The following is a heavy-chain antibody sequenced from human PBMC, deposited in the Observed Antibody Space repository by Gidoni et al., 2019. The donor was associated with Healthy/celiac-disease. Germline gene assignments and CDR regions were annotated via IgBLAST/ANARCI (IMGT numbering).Heavy chain of an antibody. Sequence: QVQLQQWGAGLLKPSETLSLTCAVYGGSFSGYYWSWIRQPPGKGLEWIGEINHSGSTNYNPSLKSRVTISVDTSKNQFSLKLSSVTAADTAVYYCARGPDYGDAYWYFDLWGRGTLVTVSS. CDR1: GGSFSGYY. CDR2: INHSGST. J-gene: IGHJ2*01. D-gene: IGHD4-17*01. CDR3: ARGPDYGDAYWYFDL. V-gene: IGHV4-34*01.